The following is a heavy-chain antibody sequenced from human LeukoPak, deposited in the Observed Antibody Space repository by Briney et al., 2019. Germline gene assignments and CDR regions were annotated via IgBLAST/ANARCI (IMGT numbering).Heavy chain of an antibody. Sequence: GGSLRLSCAASGFTVSSNYMSWVRQAPGKGLEWVSVIYSGGSTYYADSVKGRFTISRDNSKNTLYLQMNSLRAEDTAVYYCARGSLGALTPFDIWGQGTMVTVSS. CDR3: ARGSLGALTPFDI. J-gene: IGHJ3*02. D-gene: IGHD4/OR15-4a*01. V-gene: IGHV3-53*01. CDR2: IYSGGST. CDR1: GFTVSSNY.